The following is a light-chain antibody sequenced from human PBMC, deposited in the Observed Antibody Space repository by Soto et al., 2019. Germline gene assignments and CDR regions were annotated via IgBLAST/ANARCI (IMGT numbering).Light chain of an antibody. CDR3: QQSYSTPFT. Sequence: DIQVTQSPSSLSASLGDRVTITCRASQSISRHLNWYQQKPGKAPKLLINIASSLQSGVPSRFSGSGSGTDFTLTISSLQPEDFATYYCQQSYSTPFTFGQGTRLEIK. CDR2: IAS. CDR1: QSISRH. V-gene: IGKV1-39*01. J-gene: IGKJ5*01.